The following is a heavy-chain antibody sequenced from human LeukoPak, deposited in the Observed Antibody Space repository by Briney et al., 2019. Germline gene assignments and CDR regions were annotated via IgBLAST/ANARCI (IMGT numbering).Heavy chain of an antibody. V-gene: IGHV1-18*01. Sequence: ASVKVSCKASGYTFTSYGISWVRQAPGQGLEWMGWISAYNGNTNYAQKLQGRVTMTTDTSTSTAYMELRSLRSDDTAVYYCARDPLYNWNDVSWFDPWGQGTLVTVSS. D-gene: IGHD1-1*01. CDR1: GYTFTSYG. CDR3: ARDPLYNWNDVSWFDP. CDR2: ISAYNGNT. J-gene: IGHJ5*02.